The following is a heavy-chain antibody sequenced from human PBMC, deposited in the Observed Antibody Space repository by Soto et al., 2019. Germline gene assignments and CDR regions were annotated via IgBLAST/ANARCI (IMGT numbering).Heavy chain of an antibody. CDR2: MNPNSGNT. D-gene: IGHD3-3*01. J-gene: IGHJ6*02. CDR1: GYTFTSYD. Sequence: ASVKVSCKASGYTFTSYDINWVRQATGQGLEWMGWMNPNSGNTGYAQKFQGRVTMTRNTSISTAYMELSSLRSEDTAVYYCARGRKLSLYYDFGSGYGNYYGMDVWGQGTTVTVSS. V-gene: IGHV1-8*01. CDR3: ARGRKLSLYYDFGSGYGNYYGMDV.